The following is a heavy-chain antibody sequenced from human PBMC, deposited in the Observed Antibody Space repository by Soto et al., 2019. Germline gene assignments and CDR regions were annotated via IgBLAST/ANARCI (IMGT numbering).Heavy chain of an antibody. D-gene: IGHD3-10*01. Sequence: GGSLRLSCAASGFTFSSYAMHWVRQAPGKGLEWVAVISYDGSNKYYADSVKGRFTISRDNSKNTLYLQMNSLRAEDTAVYYCARSQGSWFDPWGQGTLVTVSS. V-gene: IGHV3-30-3*01. CDR1: GFTFSSYA. J-gene: IGHJ5*02. CDR3: ARSQGSWFDP. CDR2: ISYDGSNK.